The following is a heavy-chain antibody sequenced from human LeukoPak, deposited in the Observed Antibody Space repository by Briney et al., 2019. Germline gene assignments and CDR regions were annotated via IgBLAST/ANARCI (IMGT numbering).Heavy chain of an antibody. CDR1: GGSISRGSYY. Sequence: ASETLSLTCTVSGGSISRGSYYWSWIRQPAGKGLEWIGRIYTSGSTNYNPSLKSRVTISVETSKNEFSLKLRSVTAADTAVYYCARVTGYRIEDYFDYWGQGTLVTVSS. D-gene: IGHD6-13*01. CDR3: ARVTGYRIEDYFDY. J-gene: IGHJ4*02. V-gene: IGHV4-61*02. CDR2: IYTSGST.